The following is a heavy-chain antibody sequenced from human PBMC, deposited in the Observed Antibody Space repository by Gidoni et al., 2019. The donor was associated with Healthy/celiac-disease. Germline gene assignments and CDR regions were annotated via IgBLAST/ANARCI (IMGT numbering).Heavy chain of an antibody. Sequence: QVQLVQSGAEVKKPGASVTVSCKASGYTFTSYDINWVRQATGQGLEWMGWMNPNSGNTGDAQKFQGRVTMTRNTSISTAYMELSSLRSEDTAVYYCARGHKLRYFDWLPIDYWGQGTLVTVSS. CDR1: GYTFTSYD. CDR3: ARGHKLRYFDWLPIDY. J-gene: IGHJ4*02. D-gene: IGHD3-9*01. V-gene: IGHV1-8*01. CDR2: MNPNSGNT.